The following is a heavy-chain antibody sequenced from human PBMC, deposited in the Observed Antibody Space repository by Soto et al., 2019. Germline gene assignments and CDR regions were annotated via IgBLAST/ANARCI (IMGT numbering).Heavy chain of an antibody. CDR2: ISSTTNYI. V-gene: IGHV3-21*06. CDR1: GFTFTRYS. Sequence: GSLRLSCAASGFTFTRYSMNWVRLAPGKGLEWVSSISSTTNYIYHGDSMKGRFTISRDNAKNSLYLEMNSLRAEDTAVYYCARESEDLTSNFDYWGQGTLVTVSS. J-gene: IGHJ4*02. CDR3: ARESEDLTSNFDY.